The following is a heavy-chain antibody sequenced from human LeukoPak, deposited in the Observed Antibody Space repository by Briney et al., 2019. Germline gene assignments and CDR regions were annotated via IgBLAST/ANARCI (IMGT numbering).Heavy chain of an antibody. D-gene: IGHD5-24*01. CDR1: GFTFSSYA. CDR2: ISSNGGST. V-gene: IGHV3-64D*06. CDR3: VNLVEDGYNFSYYGMDV. Sequence: GGSLRLSCAASGFTFSSYAMSWVRQAPGKGLEYVSAISSNGGSTYYADSVKGRFTISRDNSKNTLYLQMSSLRAEDTAVYYCVNLVEDGYNFSYYGMDVWGQGTTVTVSS. J-gene: IGHJ6*02.